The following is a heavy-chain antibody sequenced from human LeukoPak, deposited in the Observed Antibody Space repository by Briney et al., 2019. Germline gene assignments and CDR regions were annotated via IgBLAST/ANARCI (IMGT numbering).Heavy chain of an antibody. J-gene: IGHJ5*02. CDR1: GYTFSNYG. CDR3: ARDLYYDSSGPSGFDP. D-gene: IGHD3-22*01. Sequence: ASVKVSCKASGYTFSNYGITWVRQAPGQGLEWMGWISAYNGKTNYAQKLQGRVTVTTDTSTNTAYMELRSLRSDDTAVYYCARDLYYDSSGPSGFDPWGQGTLVTVSS. CDR2: ISAYNGKT. V-gene: IGHV1-18*01.